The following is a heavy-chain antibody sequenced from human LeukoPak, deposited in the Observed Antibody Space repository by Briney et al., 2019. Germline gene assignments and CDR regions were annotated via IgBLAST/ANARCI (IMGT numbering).Heavy chain of an antibody. J-gene: IGHJ3*02. V-gene: IGHV3-7*01. Sequence: GGSPRLSCAASGFSFSNSWMSWVRQAPGKGLEWVANIKKDGSERIYGDSVRGRLTISRDNAKSSLFLQMDSLRPEDTAVYYSASQDSNNAFEIWGQGTKVTVSS. D-gene: IGHD3-22*01. CDR2: IKKDGSER. CDR3: ASQDSNNAFEI. CDR1: GFSFSNSW.